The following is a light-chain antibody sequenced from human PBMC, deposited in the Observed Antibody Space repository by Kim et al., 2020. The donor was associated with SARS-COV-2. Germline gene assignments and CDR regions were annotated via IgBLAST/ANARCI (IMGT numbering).Light chain of an antibody. CDR3: QQTYTSWT. J-gene: IGKJ1*01. V-gene: IGKV1-39*01. CDR2: GAS. Sequence: CASVGDRVTITGRASQRIASYLHWYQQKPGKAPNLLSYGASSLQSGVPSRFSGSGSGTDFTLTISSLHPEDFATYYCQQTYTSWTFGPGTKVDIK. CDR1: QRIASY.